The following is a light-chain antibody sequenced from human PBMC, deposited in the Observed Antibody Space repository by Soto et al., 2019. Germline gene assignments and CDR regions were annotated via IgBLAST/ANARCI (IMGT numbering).Light chain of an antibody. CDR1: QGISNY. V-gene: IGKV1-27*01. J-gene: IGKJ1*01. CDR3: QKYNSAPWT. CDR2: AAS. Sequence: DIQMTQSPSSLSASVGDRVTITCRASQGISNYLAWYQQKPGKVPKLLIYAASTLKSGVPSRFSGSGSVTDFTLTISSLQHEDVATYYCQKYNSAPWTFGQGTKVEIK.